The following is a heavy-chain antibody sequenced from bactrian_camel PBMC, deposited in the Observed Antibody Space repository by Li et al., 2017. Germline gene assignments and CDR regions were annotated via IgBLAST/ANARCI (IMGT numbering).Heavy chain of an antibody. J-gene: IGHJ6*01. D-gene: IGHD7*01. CDR3: AADVNCASEYCGGGDCPIALSDFDY. V-gene: IGHV3S53*01. Sequence: QVQLVESGGGSVQPGGSLRLSCASSGYTFSSHCMGWFPQAPGKEREGVAFIDTSGGTNYAYSVAGRFTISRDNAKNTLYLQMNSLKPEDTAMYYCAADVNCASEYCGGGDCPIALSDFDYWGQGTQVTVS. CDR2: IDTSGGT. CDR1: GYTFSSHC.